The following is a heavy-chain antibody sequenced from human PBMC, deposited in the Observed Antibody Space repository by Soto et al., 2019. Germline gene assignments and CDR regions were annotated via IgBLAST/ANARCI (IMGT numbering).Heavy chain of an antibody. CDR3: ARDQGDGGDWVGYNWFDP. D-gene: IGHD3-16*01. CDR2: ISYDGSNK. J-gene: IGHJ5*02. Sequence: QVQLVESGGGVVQPGRSLRLSCAASGFTFSSYAMHWVRQAPGKGLEWVAVISYDGSNKYYADSVKGRFTISRDNSKNTLYLQMNSLRAEDTAVYYCARDQGDGGDWVGYNWFDPWGQGTLVTVSS. CDR1: GFTFSSYA. V-gene: IGHV3-30-3*01.